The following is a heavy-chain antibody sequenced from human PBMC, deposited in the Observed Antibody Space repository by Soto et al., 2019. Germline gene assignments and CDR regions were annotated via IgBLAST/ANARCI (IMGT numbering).Heavy chain of an antibody. CDR1: GGSVNSDSYY. D-gene: IGHD6-6*01. J-gene: IGHJ4*02. Sequence: PSATLSLTCIVSGGSVNSDSYYWSWIRQPPGKALEWIGYIYYNGNTNYNPSLKSRVTISVDTSRNQFSLNLSSVTAADTAVFYCAREHSNSPAAFDHWGRGTLVTVSS. CDR2: IYYNGNT. CDR3: AREHSNSPAAFDH. V-gene: IGHV4-61*01.